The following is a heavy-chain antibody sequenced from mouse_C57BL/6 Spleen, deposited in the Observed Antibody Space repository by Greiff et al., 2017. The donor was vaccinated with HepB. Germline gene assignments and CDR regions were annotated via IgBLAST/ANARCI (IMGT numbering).Heavy chain of an antibody. CDR1: GYTFTSYG. J-gene: IGHJ3*01. D-gene: IGHD3-2*02. CDR3: ARSSSGYGAY. CDR2: IYPRSGNT. Sequence: VQLQQSGAELARPGASVKLSCKASGYTFTSYGISWVKQRPGQGLEWIGEIYPRSGNTYYNEKFKGKATLTADKSSSTAYMELRSLTSEDSAVYFCARSSSGYGAYWGQGTLVTVSA. V-gene: IGHV1-81*01.